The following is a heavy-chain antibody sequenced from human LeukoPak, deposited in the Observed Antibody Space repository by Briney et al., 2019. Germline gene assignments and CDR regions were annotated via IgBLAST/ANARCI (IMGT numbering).Heavy chain of an antibody. J-gene: IGHJ4*02. D-gene: IGHD1-26*01. Sequence: SETLSLTCTVSGGSISSYYWSWIRQPPGKGPEWIGYIYYSGSTNYNPSLKSRVTISVDTSKNQFSLKLSSVTAADTAVYYCARGLGSGSYWRRPFDYWGQGTLVTVSS. CDR3: ARGLGSGSYWRRPFDY. CDR2: IYYSGST. CDR1: GGSISSYY. V-gene: IGHV4-59*01.